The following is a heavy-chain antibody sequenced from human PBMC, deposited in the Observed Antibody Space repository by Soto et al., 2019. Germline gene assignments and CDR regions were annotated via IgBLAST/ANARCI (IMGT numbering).Heavy chain of an antibody. CDR1: GFTISTYH. V-gene: IGHV3-48*04. CDR2: ISTDLRAL. J-gene: IGHJ5*02. CDR3: ARDLIIAARLDWFDP. D-gene: IGHD6-6*01. Sequence: PGGSLRLSCAASGFTISTYHLNWVRQAPGKGLEWVSYISTDLRALYYADSVRGRFTISRDNAKNSLYRQMNSLRAEDTAVYYCARDLIIAARLDWFDPWGQGTLVTVSS.